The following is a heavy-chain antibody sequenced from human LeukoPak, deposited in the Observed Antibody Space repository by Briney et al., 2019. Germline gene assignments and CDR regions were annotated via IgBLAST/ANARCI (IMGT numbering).Heavy chain of an antibody. Sequence: ASVKVSCKASGYTFTGYYMHWVRQAPGQGLEWMGWINPNSGGTNYAQKFQGRVTMTRDTSISTAYMELSTLRSDDTAVYYCARAPVGPHAFDIWGQGTMVTVSS. CDR1: GYTFTGYY. V-gene: IGHV1-2*02. CDR2: INPNSGGT. D-gene: IGHD1-26*01. CDR3: ARAPVGPHAFDI. J-gene: IGHJ3*02.